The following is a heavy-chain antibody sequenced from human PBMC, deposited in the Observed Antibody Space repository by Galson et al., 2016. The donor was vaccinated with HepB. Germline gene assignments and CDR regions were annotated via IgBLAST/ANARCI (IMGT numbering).Heavy chain of an antibody. CDR3: ARDDVETLGFRGLANWFDP. Sequence: SRTWMTWVRQAPGKGLEWIGEIYHSGTTNYNPSLKSRVTISVDKSKNQFSLNLSSVTAADTAVYYCARDDVETLGFRGLANWFDPWGQGTLVTVSS. CDR1: SRTW. V-gene: IGHV4-4*02. J-gene: IGHJ5*02. D-gene: IGHD3/OR15-3a*01. CDR2: IYHSGTT.